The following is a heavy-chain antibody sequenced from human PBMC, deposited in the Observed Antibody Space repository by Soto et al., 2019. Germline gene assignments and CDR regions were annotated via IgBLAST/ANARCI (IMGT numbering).Heavy chain of an antibody. CDR3: AGTTMALHYYHYMDV. J-gene: IGHJ6*03. Sequence: GGSLRLSCAASGFTFSSYWMHWVRQAPGEGLVWVSRINGDGSNTHYADSVKGRFTISRDNAKSTLYLQMNSLRAEDTAVYYCAGTTMALHYYHYMDVWGKGTTVTVSS. D-gene: IGHD5-18*01. CDR1: GFTFSSYW. V-gene: IGHV3-74*01. CDR2: INGDGSNT.